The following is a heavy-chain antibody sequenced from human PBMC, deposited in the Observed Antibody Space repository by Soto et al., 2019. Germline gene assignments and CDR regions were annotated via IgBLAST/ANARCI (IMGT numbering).Heavy chain of an antibody. CDR1: GFTFGSYA. CDR3: AKVPTGEMATVFQAFDI. CDR2: TSGGGGST. J-gene: IGHJ3*02. Sequence: PGGSLRLSCAASGFTFGSYAMSWVRQAPGKGLEWVSTTSGGGGSTSYADSVKGRFTVSRDNANSMLHLQMSSLRAEDAAMYYCAKVPTGEMATVFQAFDIWGQGTMVTVSS. V-gene: IGHV3-23*01. D-gene: IGHD4-4*01.